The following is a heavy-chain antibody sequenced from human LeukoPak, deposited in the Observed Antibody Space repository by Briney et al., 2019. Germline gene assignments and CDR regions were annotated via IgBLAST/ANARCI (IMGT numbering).Heavy chain of an antibody. CDR3: ARVYYDPPRTYYFDY. J-gene: IGHJ4*02. V-gene: IGHV1-69*05. CDR1: GGTFSSYA. Sequence: SVKVSCKASGGTFSSYAISWVRQAPGQGLEWMGGIIPIFGTANYAQKFQGRVTITTNESTNTAYMELSSLRSEDTAVYYCARVYYDPPRTYYFDYWGQGTLVTVSS. D-gene: IGHD3-22*01. CDR2: IIPIFGTA.